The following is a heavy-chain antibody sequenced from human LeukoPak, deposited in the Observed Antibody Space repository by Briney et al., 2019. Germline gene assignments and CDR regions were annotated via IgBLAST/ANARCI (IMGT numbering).Heavy chain of an antibody. D-gene: IGHD6-6*01. CDR2: IRSTSSHI. Sequence: GGSLRLSCAASGFTFSTYSMNWVRQAPGKGLEWVSYIRSTSSHIDYADSVKGRFTISRDNAKNSVYLQMNSLRVEDTAVYYCAKYLSEKGPPYGLDVWGQGTTVTVSS. V-gene: IGHV3-21*01. CDR3: AKYLSEKGPPYGLDV. J-gene: IGHJ6*02. CDR1: GFTFSTYS.